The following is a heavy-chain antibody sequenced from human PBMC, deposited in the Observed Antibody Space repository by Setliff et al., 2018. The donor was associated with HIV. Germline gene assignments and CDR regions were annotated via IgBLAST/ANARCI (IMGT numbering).Heavy chain of an antibody. CDR3: AKTQTVITVYGPFDS. CDR2: ISGSGDIT. Sequence: PGGSLRLSCAASGFTFSSYAVSWVRQAPGKGLEWVSVISGSGDITYYRESVKGRFTVSRDNSNNTVYLQMNSLRAEDTAMYYCAKTQTVITVYGPFDSWGQGTPVTVSS. D-gene: IGHD4-4*01. V-gene: IGHV3-23*01. CDR1: GFTFSSYA. J-gene: IGHJ4*02.